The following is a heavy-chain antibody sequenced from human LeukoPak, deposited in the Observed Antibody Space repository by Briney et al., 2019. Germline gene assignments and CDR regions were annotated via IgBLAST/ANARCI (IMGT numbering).Heavy chain of an antibody. CDR2: INPTSTSI. CDR3: ENSRRYSDRSGYYNFYNF. V-gene: IGHV3-21*01. Sequence: GGSLRLSCAASGYTLSDYSINWVRQAPGKGLEWVSSINPTSTSIYYADAVKGRFTISRDNAKSSLYLQMNSLRADDTARYYCENSRRYSDRSGYYNFYNFGGRGIQVTVSA. CDR1: GYTLSDYS. D-gene: IGHD3-22*01. J-gene: IGHJ4*02.